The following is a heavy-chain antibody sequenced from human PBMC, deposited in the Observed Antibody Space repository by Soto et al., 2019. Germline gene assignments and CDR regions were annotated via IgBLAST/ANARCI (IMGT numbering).Heavy chain of an antibody. J-gene: IGHJ4*02. Sequence: QVQLVESGGGVVQPGRSLRLSCAASGFTFSTYAMHWVRQAPGKGLEWVAVISYDGSNKYYVDSVKGRFTISRDNSKNTLYLQMNSLRTEDTAVYSCARVFYSGSYYGAYFDSGGQGTLVTVSS. CDR3: ARVFYSGSYYGAYFDS. V-gene: IGHV3-30-3*01. D-gene: IGHD1-26*01. CDR2: ISYDGSNK. CDR1: GFTFSTYA.